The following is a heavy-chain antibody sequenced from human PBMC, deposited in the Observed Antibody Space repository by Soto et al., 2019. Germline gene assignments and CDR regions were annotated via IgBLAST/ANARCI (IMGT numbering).Heavy chain of an antibody. CDR1: GFTFSSYA. CDR3: YSSGNDAFDI. V-gene: IGHV3-64D*06. D-gene: IGHD6-19*01. Sequence: GGSLRLSCSASGFTFSSYAMHWVRQAPGKGLEYVSAISSNGGSTYYADSVKGRFTISRDNSKNTLYLQMSSLRAEDTAVYYCYSSGNDAFDIWGHGTRVTVSS. J-gene: IGHJ3*02. CDR2: ISSNGGST.